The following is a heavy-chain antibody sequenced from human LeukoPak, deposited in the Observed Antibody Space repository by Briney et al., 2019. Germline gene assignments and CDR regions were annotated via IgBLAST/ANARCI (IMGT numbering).Heavy chain of an antibody. D-gene: IGHD6-13*01. Sequence: GGSLRLSCAASGFTFSSYAMSCVRQAPGKGLEWVSAISGSGGSTYYADSVKGRFTISRDNSKNTLYLQMNSLRAEDTAVYYCAKGWREQLVHDAFDIWGQGTMVTVSS. CDR1: GFTFSSYA. J-gene: IGHJ3*02. CDR3: AKGWREQLVHDAFDI. CDR2: ISGSGGST. V-gene: IGHV3-23*01.